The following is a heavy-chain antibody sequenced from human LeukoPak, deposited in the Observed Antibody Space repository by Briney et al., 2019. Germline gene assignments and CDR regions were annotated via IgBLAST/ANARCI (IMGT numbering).Heavy chain of an antibody. J-gene: IGHJ6*02. CDR2: ISYDGSNK. CDR1: GFTFSTYG. CDR3: AKDYMKLGYCGSTSCYGGMDV. D-gene: IGHD2-2*03. V-gene: IGHV3-30*18. Sequence: GRSLRLSCAASGFTFSTYGMHWVRQAPGKGLEWVAVISYDGSNKYYGDSVKGRFTISRDNSKNTLFLQMKSLRAEDTAVYYCAKDYMKLGYCGSTSCYGGMDVWGQGTTVTVSS.